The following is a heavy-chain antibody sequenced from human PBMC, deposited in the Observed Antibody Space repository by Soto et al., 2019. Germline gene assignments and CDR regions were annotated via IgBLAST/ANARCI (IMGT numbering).Heavy chain of an antibody. J-gene: IGHJ5*02. D-gene: IGHD2-2*01. CDR2: ISAYTDTP. V-gene: IGHV1-18*01. CDR1: GYTFTNFG. Sequence: ASVKVSCKASGYTFTNFGVTWVRRAPGQGLEWMGWISAYTDTPNYAQKFQGRVTMTIDTSTSTAYMDLRSLTSDDTAVYYCASVIPGVEDWLDPWGQGTLVTVSS. CDR3: ASVIPGVEDWLDP.